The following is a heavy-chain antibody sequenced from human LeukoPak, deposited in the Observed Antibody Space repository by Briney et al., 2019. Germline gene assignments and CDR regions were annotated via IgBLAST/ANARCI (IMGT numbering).Heavy chain of an antibody. D-gene: IGHD6-13*01. CDR2: ISGSGGST. CDR1: GFTFSSYA. Sequence: GGSLRLSCAASGFTFSSYAMSWVRQAPGKGLVWVSAISGSGGSTYYADSVKGRFTISRDNSKNTLYLQMNSLRAEDTAVYYCAKEKTVRGVIAAAGNFDYWGQGTLVTVSS. V-gene: IGHV3-23*01. CDR3: AKEKTVRGVIAAAGNFDY. J-gene: IGHJ4*02.